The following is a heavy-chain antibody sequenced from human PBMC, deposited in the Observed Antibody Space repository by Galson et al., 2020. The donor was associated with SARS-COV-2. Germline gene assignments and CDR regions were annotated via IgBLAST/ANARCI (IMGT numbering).Heavy chain of an antibody. V-gene: IGHV4-59*08. Sequence: SQTLSLTCPVSGGSISSYYWNWIRQPPGKGLEWIGYVHESGSTNYSPSLKSRVTISVDTSKNQFSLKVKSVTAADTAVYYCARRLQYYRGMDVWGQGTTVSVSS. CDR2: VHESGST. J-gene: IGHJ6*02. CDR1: GGSISSYY. CDR3: ARRLQYYRGMDV.